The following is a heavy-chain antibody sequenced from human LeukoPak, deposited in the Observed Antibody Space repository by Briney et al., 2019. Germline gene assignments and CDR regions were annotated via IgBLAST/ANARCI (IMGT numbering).Heavy chain of an antibody. V-gene: IGHV4-39*01. Sequence: PSETLSLTCTVSGGSISSSSYNWGWIRRPQGKGLVWIGNIYYSGSTYYNPSLKSRVTISVDTSENQFSLKLSSVTAADTAVYYCARHEYYGLEGGFDYWGQGTLVTVSS. CDR1: GGSISSSSYN. D-gene: IGHD3-10*01. CDR3: ARHEYYGLEGGFDY. CDR2: IYYSGST. J-gene: IGHJ4*02.